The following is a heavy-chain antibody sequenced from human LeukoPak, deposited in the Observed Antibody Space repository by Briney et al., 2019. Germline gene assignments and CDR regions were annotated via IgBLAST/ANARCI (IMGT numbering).Heavy chain of an antibody. CDR3: ARNAGYSNGPIQRVSRQAPDY. CDR2: ISSSSSYI. J-gene: IGHJ4*02. Sequence: GGSLRLSCAASGFTFSSYSMNWVRQAPGKGLEWVSSISSSSSYIYYADSVKGRFTISRDNAKNSLYLQMNSLRAEDTAVYYCARNAGYSNGPIQRVSRQAPDYWGQGTLVTVSS. V-gene: IGHV3-21*01. D-gene: IGHD5-18*01. CDR1: GFTFSSYS.